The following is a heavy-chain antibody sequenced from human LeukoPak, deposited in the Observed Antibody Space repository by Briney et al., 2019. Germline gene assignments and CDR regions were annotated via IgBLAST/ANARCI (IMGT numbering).Heavy chain of an antibody. V-gene: IGHV4-30-4*07. D-gene: IGHD6-13*01. Sequence: IPSQTLSLTCAVSGGSISSGGYSWSWIRQPPGKGLEWIAYIYDSGSTYYNPSLKSQVTISVDTSKNQFSLKLSSVTAADTAVYYCARAERQYSSSWYFDYWGQGTLVTVSS. CDR1: GGSISSGGYS. CDR3: ARAERQYSSSWYFDY. CDR2: IYDSGST. J-gene: IGHJ4*02.